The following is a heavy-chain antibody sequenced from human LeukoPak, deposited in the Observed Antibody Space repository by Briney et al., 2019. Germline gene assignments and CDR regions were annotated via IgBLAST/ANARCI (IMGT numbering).Heavy chain of an antibody. D-gene: IGHD6-6*01. Sequence: ASVKVSCKASGYTFTSYGISWVRQAPEQGLEWMGWISAYNGNTNYAQKFQGRVTITTDEPTSTAYMELSSLRSEDTAVYYCARGEYSSSYAGNYWGQGTLVTVSS. CDR2: ISAYNGNT. CDR1: GYTFTSYG. J-gene: IGHJ4*02. V-gene: IGHV1-18*01. CDR3: ARGEYSSSYAGNY.